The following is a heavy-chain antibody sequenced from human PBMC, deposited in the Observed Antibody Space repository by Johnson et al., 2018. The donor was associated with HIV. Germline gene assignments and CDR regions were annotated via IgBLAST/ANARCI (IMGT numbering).Heavy chain of an antibody. CDR2: ISYDGSNK. CDR1: GFTFSSYA. V-gene: IGHV3-30-3*01. CDR3: ARGGGYCSSTSCYEDALDAFDI. D-gene: IGHD2-2*01. Sequence: QVQLVESGGGVVQPGRSLRLSCAASGFTFSSYAMHWVRQAPGKGLEWVAVISYDGSNKYYADSVKGRFTISRDNSKNTLYLQRNSLRAGDTAVYYCARGGGYCSSTSCYEDALDAFDIWGQGTMVTVSS. J-gene: IGHJ3*02.